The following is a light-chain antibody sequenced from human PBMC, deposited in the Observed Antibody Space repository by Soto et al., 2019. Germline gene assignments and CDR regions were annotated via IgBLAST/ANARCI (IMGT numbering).Light chain of an antibody. Sequence: AIRMTQSPSSFSASTVYRVTIACRASQGISSYLAWYQQKPGKAPKLLIYAASTLQSGVPSRFSGSGSGTDFTLTISCLQSEDFATYYCQQYYSYPWTFGQGTKVDIK. CDR3: QQYYSYPWT. J-gene: IGKJ1*01. CDR2: AAS. V-gene: IGKV1-8*01. CDR1: QGISSY.